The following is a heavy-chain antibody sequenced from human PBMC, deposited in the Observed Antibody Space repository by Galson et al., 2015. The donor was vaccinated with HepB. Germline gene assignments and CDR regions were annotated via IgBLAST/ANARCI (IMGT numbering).Heavy chain of an antibody. CDR2: IKSKTDGGTT. J-gene: IGHJ4*02. CDR1: GFTFSNAW. Sequence: SLRLSCAASGFTFSNAWMSWVRQAPGKGLEWVGRIKSKTDGGTTDYAAPVKGRFTISRDDSKNTLYLQMNSLKTEDTAVYYCTTGQDYTEFDYWGQGTLVTVSS. V-gene: IGHV3-15*01. D-gene: IGHD4-11*01. CDR3: TTGQDYTEFDY.